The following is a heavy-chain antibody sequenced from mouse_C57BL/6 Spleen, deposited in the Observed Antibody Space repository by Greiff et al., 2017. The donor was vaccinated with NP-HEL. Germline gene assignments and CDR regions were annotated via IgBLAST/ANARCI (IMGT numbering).Heavy chain of an antibody. J-gene: IGHJ4*01. V-gene: IGHV5-6*02. CDR2: ISSGGSYT. CDR1: GFTFSSYG. D-gene: IGHD1-1*01. CDR3: ARRYGSSYGYAMDY. Sequence: DVKLQESGGDLVKPGGSLKLSCAASGFTFSSYGMSWVRQTPDKRLEWVATISSGGSYTYYPDSVKGRFTISRDNAKNTLYLQMSSLKSEDTAMYYCARRYGSSYGYAMDYWGQGTSVTVSS.